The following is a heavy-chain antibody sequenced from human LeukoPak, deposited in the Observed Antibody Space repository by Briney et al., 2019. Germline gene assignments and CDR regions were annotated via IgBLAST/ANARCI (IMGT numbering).Heavy chain of an antibody. Sequence: PSETLSLTCTVSGGSISSYYWSWIRQPPGKGLEWIGYIYYSGSTNYNPSLKSRVTISVDTSKNQFSLKLSSVTAADTAVYYCAREECRGGTCYPFEYWGQGTLVTVSS. CDR2: IYYSGST. D-gene: IGHD2-15*01. J-gene: IGHJ4*02. CDR1: GGSISSYY. CDR3: AREECRGGTCYPFEY. V-gene: IGHV4-59*01.